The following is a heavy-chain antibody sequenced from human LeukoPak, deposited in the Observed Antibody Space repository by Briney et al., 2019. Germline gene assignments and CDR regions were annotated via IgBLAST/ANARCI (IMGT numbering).Heavy chain of an antibody. CDR1: GGSISSHY. Sequence: PSETLSLTCTVSGGSISSHYWSWIRQPPGKGLEWIGEINHSGSTNYNPSLKSRVTISVDTSKNQFSLKLSSVTAADTAVYYCANTVPPDYWGQGTLVTVSS. D-gene: IGHD4-11*01. J-gene: IGHJ4*02. V-gene: IGHV4-34*01. CDR3: ANTVPPDY. CDR2: INHSGST.